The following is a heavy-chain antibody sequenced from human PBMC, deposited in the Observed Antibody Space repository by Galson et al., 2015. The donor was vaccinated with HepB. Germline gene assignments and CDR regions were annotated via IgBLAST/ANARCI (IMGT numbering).Heavy chain of an antibody. CDR2: IWYDGSNK. CDR3: ARDRGITIFGVVTYYYYYMDV. Sequence: SLRLSCAASGFTFSSYGMHWVRQAPGKGLEWVAVIWYDGSNKYYADSVKGRFTISRDNSKNTLYLQMNSLRAEDTAVYYCARDRGITIFGVVTYYYYYMDVWGKGTTVTVSS. J-gene: IGHJ6*03. CDR1: GFTFSSYG. V-gene: IGHV3-33*01. D-gene: IGHD3-3*01.